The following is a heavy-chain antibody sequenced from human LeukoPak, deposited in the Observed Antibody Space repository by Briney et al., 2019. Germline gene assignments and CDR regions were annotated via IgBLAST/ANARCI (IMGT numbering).Heavy chain of an antibody. D-gene: IGHD6-13*01. Sequence: PSETLSLTCTVSGGSISSGDYYWGWIRQPPGKGLEWIGSIYYSGSTYYNPSLKSRVTISVDTSKNQFSLKLSSVTAADTAVYYCARFSSSWFRKGDNWFDPWGQGTLVTVSS. J-gene: IGHJ5*02. CDR1: GGSISSGDYY. CDR2: IYYSGST. CDR3: ARFSSSWFRKGDNWFDP. V-gene: IGHV4-39*01.